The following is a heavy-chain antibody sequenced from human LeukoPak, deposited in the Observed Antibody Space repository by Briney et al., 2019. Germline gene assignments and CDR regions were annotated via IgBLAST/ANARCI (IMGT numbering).Heavy chain of an antibody. CDR2: ISGYNGYT. CDR1: GSTLTGYY. D-gene: IGHD3-22*01. Sequence: ASVKVSCKASGSTLTGYYMHWVRQAPGQGLEWMGWISGYNGYTHYAHNLQGRVTMTTDTSTSTAYMELRSLRSDDTAVYYCARDEARYSSGYYPNWFDPWGQGTLVTVSS. J-gene: IGHJ5*02. V-gene: IGHV1-18*04. CDR3: ARDEARYSSGYYPNWFDP.